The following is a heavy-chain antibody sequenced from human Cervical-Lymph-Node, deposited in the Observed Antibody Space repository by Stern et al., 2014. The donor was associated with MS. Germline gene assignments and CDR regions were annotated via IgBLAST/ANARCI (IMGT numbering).Heavy chain of an antibody. D-gene: IGHD3-10*01. J-gene: IGHJ4*02. CDR3: ARAASTTSSYNF. CDR1: GGSFINNV. Sequence: QMQLVQSGAEVKKPGSSVKVSCQASGGSFINNVISWVRQAPGQGLEWMGGTIPIFGTALYAQKLRGRVTITADESTTPAYIELSCLRSADTAVFFWARAASTTSSYNFWGPGPLVTVSS. V-gene: IGHV1-69*01. CDR2: TIPIFGTA.